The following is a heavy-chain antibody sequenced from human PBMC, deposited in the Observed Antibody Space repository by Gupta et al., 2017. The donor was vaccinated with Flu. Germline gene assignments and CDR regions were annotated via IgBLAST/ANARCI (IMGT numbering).Heavy chain of an antibody. CDR3: ARAVRGRVYYYDSSPSGEMDV. D-gene: IGHD3-22*01. CDR2: IIPIFGTA. Sequence: EWMGGIIPIFGTANYAQKFQGRVTITADESTSTAYMELSSLRSEDTAVYYCARAVRGRVYYYDSSPSGEMDVWGKGTTVTVSS. V-gene: IGHV1-69*01. J-gene: IGHJ6*04.